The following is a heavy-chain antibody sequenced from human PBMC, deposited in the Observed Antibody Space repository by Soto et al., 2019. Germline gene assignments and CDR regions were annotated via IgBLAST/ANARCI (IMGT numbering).Heavy chain of an antibody. CDR1: GFTFSSYA. CDR2: ISSGGGST. V-gene: IGHV3-23*01. D-gene: IGHD6-19*01. CDR3: AKRSGWYEARFDY. J-gene: IGHJ4*02. Sequence: GGSLRLSCAASGFTFSSYAMSWVRQAPGKGLEGVSAISSGGGSTYYADSVKGRFTISRDNSKNTLYLQMNSLRAEDTAVYYCAKRSGWYEARFDYWGQGTLVTVSS.